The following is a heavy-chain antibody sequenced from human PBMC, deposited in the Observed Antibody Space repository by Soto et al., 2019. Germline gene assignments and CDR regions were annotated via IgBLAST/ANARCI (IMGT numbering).Heavy chain of an antibody. D-gene: IGHD1-26*01. CDR1: GGSISRSNYY. Sequence: QLQLQESGPGLVKPSETLSLTCTVSGGSISRSNYYWGWIRQPPGKGLEWIGGMRYSGNTYYNPSLNSRVTISVDTSKNHFSLKLDSLTAADTAVYYCATDSGSLGYLDYWGQGALVTVSS. CDR3: ATDSGSLGYLDY. V-gene: IGHV4-39*02. J-gene: IGHJ4*02. CDR2: MRYSGNT.